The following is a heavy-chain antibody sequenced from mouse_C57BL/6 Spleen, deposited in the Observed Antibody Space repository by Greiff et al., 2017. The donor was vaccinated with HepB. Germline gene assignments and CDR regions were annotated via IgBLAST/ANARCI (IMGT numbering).Heavy chain of an antibody. V-gene: IGHV1-53*01. CDR1: GYTFTSYW. D-gene: IGHD2-5*01. J-gene: IGHJ1*03. CDR2: INPSNGGT. CDR3: ARTYYSNYVRYWYFDV. Sequence: QVQLKQPGTELVKPGASVKLSCKASGYTFTSYWMHWVKQRPGQGLEWIGNINPSNGGTNYNEKFKSKATLTVDKSSSTAYMQLSSLTSEDSAVYYCARTYYSNYVRYWYFDVWGTGTTVTVSS.